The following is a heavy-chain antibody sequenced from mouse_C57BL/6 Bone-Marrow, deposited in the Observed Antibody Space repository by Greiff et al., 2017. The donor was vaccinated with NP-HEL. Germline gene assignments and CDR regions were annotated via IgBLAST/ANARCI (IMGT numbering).Heavy chain of an antibody. D-gene: IGHD1-1*01. J-gene: IGHJ2*01. Sequence: EVQLQESGPELVKPGASVKMSCKASGYTFTDYNMHWVKQSHGKSLEWIGYINPNNGGTSYNQKFKGKATLTVNKSSSTAYMELRSLTSEDSAVYYCARPLYYGSSWGFDYWGQGTTLTVSS. CDR2: INPNNGGT. CDR1: GYTFTDYN. V-gene: IGHV1-22*01. CDR3: ARPLYYGSSWGFDY.